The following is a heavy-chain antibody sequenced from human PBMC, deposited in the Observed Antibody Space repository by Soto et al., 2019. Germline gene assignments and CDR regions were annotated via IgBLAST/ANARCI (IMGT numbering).Heavy chain of an antibody. CDR3: ARVQRVSAGPAYYYGMDV. Sequence: PGWSLRLSCASSVFTFSSYDMHWVRQATGKGLEWVSAIGTAGDTYYPGSVKGRFTISRENAKNSLYLQMNSLRAGDTAVYYCARVQRVSAGPAYYYGMDVWGQGTTVTVSS. D-gene: IGHD6-13*01. CDR2: IGTAGDT. V-gene: IGHV3-13*01. J-gene: IGHJ6*02. CDR1: VFTFSSYD.